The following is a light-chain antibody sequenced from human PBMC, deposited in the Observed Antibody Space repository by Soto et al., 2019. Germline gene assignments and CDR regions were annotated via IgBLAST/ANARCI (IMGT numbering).Light chain of an antibody. CDR3: QQYGSSVT. CDR2: GAS. Sequence: EIVLTQSPGTLSLSPGERATLSCRASQSVSSSYLAWYQQKPGQAPRLLIYGASSRATGIPDRFSGSGSGTDVTLTISRLEPEDVAVYYCQQYGSSVTFGPGTKVDIK. V-gene: IGKV3-20*01. CDR1: QSVSSSY. J-gene: IGKJ3*01.